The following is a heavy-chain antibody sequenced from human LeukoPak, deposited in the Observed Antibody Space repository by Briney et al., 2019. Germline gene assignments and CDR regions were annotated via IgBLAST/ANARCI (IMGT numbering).Heavy chain of an antibody. V-gene: IGHV4-59*01. D-gene: IGHD6-25*01. CDR3: ARIPPHSSSGSWVVVGSYFDY. J-gene: IGHJ4*02. CDR1: GGSISSYY. Sequence: KPSETLSLTCTVSGGSISSYYWSWIRQPPGKGLEWIGYSYYSGSTNYNPSLKSRVTISVDTSKNQFSLKLSSVTAPDTAVYYCARIPPHSSSGSWVVVGSYFDYWGQGTPVTVSS. CDR2: SYYSGST.